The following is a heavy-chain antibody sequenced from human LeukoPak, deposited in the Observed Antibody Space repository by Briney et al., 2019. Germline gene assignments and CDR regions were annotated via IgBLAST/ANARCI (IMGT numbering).Heavy chain of an antibody. CDR3: ARVQDIVVVPAANHWFDP. D-gene: IGHD2-2*01. J-gene: IGHJ5*02. Sequence: ASVKVSCKASGYTFTSYGISWVRQAPGQGLEWMGWISAYNGNTNYAQKPQGRVTMTTDTSTSTAYMELRSLRSDDTAVYYCARVQDIVVVPAANHWFDPWGQGTLVTVSS. CDR1: GYTFTSYG. V-gene: IGHV1-18*04. CDR2: ISAYNGNT.